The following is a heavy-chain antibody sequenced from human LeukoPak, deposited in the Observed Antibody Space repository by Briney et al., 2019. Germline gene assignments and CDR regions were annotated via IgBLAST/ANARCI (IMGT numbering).Heavy chain of an antibody. Sequence: GGSLRLSCTASGFTFDSYSMSWVRQAPGKGLEWVSSISGGSKDTYYADYVKGRFTIYRDNSKSTLYLQMNSLRAEDTAVYYCARTIAQYSNSWLYFYYGLDVWGQGTTVTVSS. J-gene: IGHJ6*02. D-gene: IGHD6-13*01. CDR2: ISGGSKDT. CDR3: ARTIAQYSNSWLYFYYGLDV. V-gene: IGHV3-23*01. CDR1: GFTFDSYS.